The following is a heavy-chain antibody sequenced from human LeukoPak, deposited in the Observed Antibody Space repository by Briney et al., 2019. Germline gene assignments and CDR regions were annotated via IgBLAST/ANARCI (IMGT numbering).Heavy chain of an antibody. J-gene: IGHJ4*02. Sequence: ASVKVSCKASGYTFINYDINWVRQATGQGLEWMGWMNPNNGNTDYAQRFQGKVTMTRDTSISTAYLQLSSLTSEDTAVYYCTRGLYETSGYGAGGWGQGTLVTVSS. D-gene: IGHD3-22*01. CDR3: TRGLYETSGYGAGG. CDR1: GYTFINYD. CDR2: MNPNNGNT. V-gene: IGHV1-8*01.